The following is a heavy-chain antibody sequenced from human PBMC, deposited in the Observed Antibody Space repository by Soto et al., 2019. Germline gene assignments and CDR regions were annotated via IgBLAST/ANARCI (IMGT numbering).Heavy chain of an antibody. CDR3: ARATVAAAGTNWFDP. D-gene: IGHD6-13*01. CDR2: INPSGGST. CDR1: GYTFTSYC. V-gene: IGHV1-46*01. Sequence: GASVKVSCKASGYTFTSYCMHWVRQAPGQGLEWMGIINPSGGSTSYAQKFQGRVTMTRDTSTSTVYMELSSLRSEDTAVYYCARATVAAAGTNWFDPWGQGTLVTVSS. J-gene: IGHJ5*02.